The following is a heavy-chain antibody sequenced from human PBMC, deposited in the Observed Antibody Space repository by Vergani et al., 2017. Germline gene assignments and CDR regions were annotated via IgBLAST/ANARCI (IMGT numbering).Heavy chain of an antibody. CDR3: VPTRYGSGSYYLY. V-gene: IGHV1-69-2*01. D-gene: IGHD3-10*01. J-gene: IGHJ4*02. CDR2: VDPEDGET. Sequence: EQLVQSGSELKKPGASVKISCKVSGYTFTDYYMHWVQQAPGKGLEWMGLVDPEDGETIYAEKFQGRVTITADTSTDTAYMELSSLRSEDTAVYYCVPTRYGSGSYYLYWGQGTLVTVSS. CDR1: GYTFTDYY.